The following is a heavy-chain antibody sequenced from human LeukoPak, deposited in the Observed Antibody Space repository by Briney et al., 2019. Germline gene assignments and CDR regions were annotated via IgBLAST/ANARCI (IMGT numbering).Heavy chain of an antibody. Sequence: GGSLRLSSAASGFTFSTYAMTWVRQAPGKGLEWVSSISGSGGSTFYADSVKGRFTISRDNSKNTLYLQMNSLRAEDTAVYYCAKDRRLPMVVTAIDYWGQGTLVTVSS. CDR1: GFTFSTYA. CDR2: ISGSGGST. CDR3: AKDRRLPMVVTAIDY. D-gene: IGHD2-21*02. V-gene: IGHV3-23*01. J-gene: IGHJ4*02.